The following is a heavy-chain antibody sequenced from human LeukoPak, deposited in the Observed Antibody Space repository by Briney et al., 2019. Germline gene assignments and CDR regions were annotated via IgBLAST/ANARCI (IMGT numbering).Heavy chain of an antibody. V-gene: IGHV3-23*01. CDR2: ISGSGGST. Sequence: TGGSLRLSCAASGFTFSSYAMSWVRQAPGKGLEWVSAISGSGGSTYYADSVKGRFTISRDNSKNTLYLQMNSLRAEDTAVYYCAKDFKTGMATVTTYYFDYWGQGTLVTVSS. J-gene: IGHJ4*02. D-gene: IGHD4-11*01. CDR3: AKDFKTGMATVTTYYFDY. CDR1: GFTFSSYA.